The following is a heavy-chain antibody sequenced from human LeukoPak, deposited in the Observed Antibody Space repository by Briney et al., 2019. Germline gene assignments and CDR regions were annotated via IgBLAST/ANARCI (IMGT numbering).Heavy chain of an antibody. Sequence: GGSLRLSCAASGFTFSSYDMHWVRQAPGKGLEWVTVISYDGSNKYYGYSVKGRFTISRDNSKNTLYLKMNSLRAEDTAVYYCAKEGSNGDFDYWGQGTLVTVSS. CDR3: AKEGSNGDFDY. D-gene: IGHD1-26*01. J-gene: IGHJ4*02. CDR1: GFTFSSYD. CDR2: ISYDGSNK. V-gene: IGHV3-30*18.